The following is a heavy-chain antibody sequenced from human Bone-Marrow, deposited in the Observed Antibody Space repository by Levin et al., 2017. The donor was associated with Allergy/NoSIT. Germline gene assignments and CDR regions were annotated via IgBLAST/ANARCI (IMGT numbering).Heavy chain of an antibody. D-gene: IGHD6-6*01. Sequence: PAASVKVSCKASGYTFTRFGISWVRQAPGQGLEWMGWINTYHGGTNFAQSLQDRLTMTTDTSTNTSYMELRSLRSDDTAVYYCARQLSFLNYYMDVWGEGTTVTVSS. J-gene: IGHJ6*03. CDR3: ARQLSFLNYYMDV. V-gene: IGHV1-18*01. CDR2: INTYHGGT. CDR1: GYTFTRFG.